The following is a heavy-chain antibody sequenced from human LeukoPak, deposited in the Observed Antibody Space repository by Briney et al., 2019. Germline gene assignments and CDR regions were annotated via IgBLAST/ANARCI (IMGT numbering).Heavy chain of an antibody. CDR2: IWYGGSNK. V-gene: IGHV3-30*02. CDR3: AKDGGYDFWSGYFDY. J-gene: IGHJ4*02. CDR1: GFTFSSYG. D-gene: IGHD3-3*01. Sequence: GGSLRLSCAASGFTFSSYGMHWVRQAPGKGLEWVAVIWYGGSNKYYADSVKGRFTISRDNSKNTLYLQMNSLRAEDTAVYYCAKDGGYDFWSGYFDYWGQGTLVTVSS.